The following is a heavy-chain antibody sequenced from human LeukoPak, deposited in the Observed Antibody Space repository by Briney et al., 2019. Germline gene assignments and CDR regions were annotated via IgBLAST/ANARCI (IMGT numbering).Heavy chain of an antibody. D-gene: IGHD3-9*01. J-gene: IGHJ4*02. V-gene: IGHV5-51*01. CDR2: IYPGDSDT. Sequence: GESLQISCKGSGYSFTNYWIGWVRQMPGKGLEWMGIIYPGDSDTRYSPSFQGQVTISANKSISTAYLQWSSLKASDTAMYYCARGGNFDWFFFDYWGQGNLVTVSS. CDR3: ARGGNFDWFFFDY. CDR1: GYSFTNYW.